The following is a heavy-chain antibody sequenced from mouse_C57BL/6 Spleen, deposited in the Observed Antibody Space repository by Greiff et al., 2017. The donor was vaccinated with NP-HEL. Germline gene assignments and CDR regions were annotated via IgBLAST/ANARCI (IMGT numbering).Heavy chain of an antibody. J-gene: IGHJ2*01. CDR2: IDPSDSYT. D-gene: IGHD1-1*01. V-gene: IGHV1-50*01. CDR1: GYTFTSYW. CDR3: ARREFIRDFDY. Sequence: QVQLQQPGAELVKPGASVKLSCKASGYTFTSYWMQWVKQRPGQGLEWIGEIDPSDSYTNYNQKFKGKATLTVDTSSSTAYMQLSSLTSEDSAVYYCARREFIRDFDYWGQGTTLTVSS.